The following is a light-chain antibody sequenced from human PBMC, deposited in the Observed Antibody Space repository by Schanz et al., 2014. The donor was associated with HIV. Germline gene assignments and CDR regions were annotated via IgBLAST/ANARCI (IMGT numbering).Light chain of an antibody. V-gene: IGLV2-8*01. CDR2: EVS. J-gene: IGLJ2*01. CDR3: SSYTSSSTLV. CDR1: SSDVGGYNY. Sequence: QSALTQPPSASGSPGQSVAISCTGTSSDVGGYNYVSWYHQKPGKAPKLVIYEVSKRPSGVPDRFSGSKSGNTASLTISGLQAEDEADYYCSSYTSSSTLVLGGGTKVTVL.